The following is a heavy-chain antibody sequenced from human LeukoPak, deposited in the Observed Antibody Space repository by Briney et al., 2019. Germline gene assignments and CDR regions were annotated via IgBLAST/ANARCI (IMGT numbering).Heavy chain of an antibody. V-gene: IGHV3-23*01. CDR3: AKSGYNRFDY. D-gene: IGHD5-24*01. Sequence: TGGSLRLSCAASGFTFSSYAMSWVRQAPGKWLEWVSGIIGSCGSTYHADSVRGRFTISRDNSKNTLILQMNSLRAEDTAVYYCAKSGYNRFDYWGQGILVTVSS. CDR2: IIGSCGST. CDR1: GFTFSSYA. J-gene: IGHJ4*02.